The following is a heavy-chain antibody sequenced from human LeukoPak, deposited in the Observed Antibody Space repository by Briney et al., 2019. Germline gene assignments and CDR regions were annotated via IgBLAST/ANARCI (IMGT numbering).Heavy chain of an antibody. Sequence: ASVKVSCKASGYTFTGYYMHWVRQAPGQGLEWMGWINPNSGGINYAQKFQGRVTMTRDTSISTAYMELSRLRSDDTAVYYCAREIAAAQFDYWGQGTLVTVSS. D-gene: IGHD6-13*01. V-gene: IGHV1-2*02. CDR2: INPNSGGI. CDR3: AREIAAAQFDY. CDR1: GYTFTGYY. J-gene: IGHJ4*02.